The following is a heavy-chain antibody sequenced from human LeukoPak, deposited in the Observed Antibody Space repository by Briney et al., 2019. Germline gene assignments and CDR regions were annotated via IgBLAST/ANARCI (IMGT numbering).Heavy chain of an antibody. V-gene: IGHV3-48*01. J-gene: IGHJ4*02. CDR2: ISSSGSTI. Sequence: GGSLRLSCAASGFSFNIYGMHWVRQAPGKGLEWVSYISSSGSTIYYADSVKGRFTISRDNSKNTLYLQMNSLRAEDTAVYYCARDEYEDYGDYYWGQGTLVTVSS. CDR3: ARDEYEDYGDYY. D-gene: IGHD4-17*01. CDR1: GFSFNIYG.